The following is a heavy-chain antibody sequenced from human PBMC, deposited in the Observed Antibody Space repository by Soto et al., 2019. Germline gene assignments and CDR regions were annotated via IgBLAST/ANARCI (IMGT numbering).Heavy chain of an antibody. V-gene: IGHV1-69*06. CDR1: GGTFSSYA. D-gene: IGHD5-12*01. CDR2: IIPIVGPV. CDR3: SWLRTYQRAFDI. Sequence: SVKVSCKASGGTFSSYAISWVRQAPGQGLEWMGGIIPIVGPVNYAQKFQGRVTITADKSTSTAYMELSSLRSEDTAVYYCSWLRTYQRAFDICGQGTMVTVSS. J-gene: IGHJ3*02.